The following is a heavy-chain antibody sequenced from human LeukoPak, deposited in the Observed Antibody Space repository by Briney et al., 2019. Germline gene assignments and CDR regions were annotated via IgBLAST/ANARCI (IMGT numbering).Heavy chain of an antibody. Sequence: SETLSLTCTVSGGSISSYYWSWIRQPAVKGLEWIGRIYTSGSTNYNPSLKSRVTMSVDTSKNQFSLKLSSVTAADTAVYYCARDRRYDFWSGYYMGPSDYWGQGTLVTVSS. D-gene: IGHD3-3*01. CDR3: ARDRRYDFWSGYYMGPSDY. V-gene: IGHV4-4*07. CDR1: GGSISSYY. CDR2: IYTSGST. J-gene: IGHJ4*02.